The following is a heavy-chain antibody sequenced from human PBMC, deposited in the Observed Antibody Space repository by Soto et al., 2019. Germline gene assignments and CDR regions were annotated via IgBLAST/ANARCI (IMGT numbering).Heavy chain of an antibody. V-gene: IGHV3-23*01. CDR3: AKGGYNSDSHLDC. Sequence: EVQLLESGGGLVQPGGSLRLSCAASGFTFSSYAMTWVRQAPGKGLEWVSVVSGGAGSIYYADSVKGRFTISRDNSKNTLYLHMSSLTAEDTAIYYCAKGGYNSDSHLDCWGQGTLVTVSS. CDR2: VSGGAGSI. CDR1: GFTFSSYA. D-gene: IGHD6-25*01. J-gene: IGHJ4*02.